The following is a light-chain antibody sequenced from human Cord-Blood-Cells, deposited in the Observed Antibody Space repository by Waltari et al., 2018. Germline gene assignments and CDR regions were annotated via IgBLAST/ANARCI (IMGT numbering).Light chain of an antibody. CDR2: EVS. CDR1: SSDVGVYNY. J-gene: IGLJ1*01. V-gene: IGLV2-8*01. CDR3: SSYAGSNNSYV. Sequence: QSALTQPPSASGSPGQSVTISCTGTSSDVGVYNYVSWYQQHPGKAPKRMIYEVSKRPAGVPDRFSGSKSGNTASLTVSGLQAEDEADYYCSSYAGSNNSYVFGTGTKVTVL.